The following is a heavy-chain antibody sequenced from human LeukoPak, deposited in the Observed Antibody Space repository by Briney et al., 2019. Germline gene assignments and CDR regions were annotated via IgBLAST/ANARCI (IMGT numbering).Heavy chain of an antibody. Sequence: SVKVSCKASGGTFSSYAISWVRQAPGQGLEWMGGIIPIFGTANYAQKFQGRVTITADESTSTAYMELSSLRSEDTAVYYCARDKRFIWGNTAMVLWGQGTLVTVSS. CDR3: ARDKRFIWGNTAMVL. CDR1: GGTFSSYA. CDR2: IIPIFGTA. J-gene: IGHJ4*02. D-gene: IGHD5-18*01. V-gene: IGHV1-69*13.